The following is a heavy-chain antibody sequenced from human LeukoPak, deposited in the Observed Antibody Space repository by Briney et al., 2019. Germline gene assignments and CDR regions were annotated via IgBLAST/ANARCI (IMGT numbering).Heavy chain of an antibody. J-gene: IGHJ4*02. CDR3: ATHSGGY. Sequence: ETLSLTCPVSGDSISCYYWSWVRQAPGKGLEWVSYIDTTSSTIYYADSVKGRFTISRDNAKNSLYLQMNSLRAEDTAVYYCATHSGGYWGQGTLVTVSS. D-gene: IGHD3-16*01. V-gene: IGHV3-48*01. CDR1: GDSISCYY. CDR2: IDTTSSTI.